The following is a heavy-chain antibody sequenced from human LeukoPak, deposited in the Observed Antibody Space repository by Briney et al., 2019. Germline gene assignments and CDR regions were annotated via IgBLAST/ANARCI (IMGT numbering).Heavy chain of an antibody. CDR3: ARDFLEDTR. CDR2: ISSSGNTI. Sequence: PGGSLRLSCAASGFTFSSYNMNWVRQAPGKGLEWVSYISSSGNTIYYAASVKGRFTISRDNAKNSLYLQMNRLRAADTAVYYCARDFLEDTRWGQGTLVTVSS. J-gene: IGHJ4*02. CDR1: GFTFSSYN. V-gene: IGHV3-48*01. D-gene: IGHD2-15*01.